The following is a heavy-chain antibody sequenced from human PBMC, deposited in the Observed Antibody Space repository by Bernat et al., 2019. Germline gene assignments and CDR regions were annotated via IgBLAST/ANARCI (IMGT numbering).Heavy chain of an antibody. D-gene: IGHD3-22*01. V-gene: IGHV3-48*01. CDR2: ISSSSSTI. Sequence: EVQLVESGGGLVQPGGSLRLSCAASGFTFSSYSMNWDRQAPGKGLEWVSYISSSSSTIYYADSVKGRFTISRDNAKNSLYLQMNSLRAEDTAVYYCARDPAKYYYDSSGYYYESKVVDYWGQGTLVTVSS. CDR1: GFTFSSYS. CDR3: ARDPAKYYYDSSGYYYESKVVDY. J-gene: IGHJ4*02.